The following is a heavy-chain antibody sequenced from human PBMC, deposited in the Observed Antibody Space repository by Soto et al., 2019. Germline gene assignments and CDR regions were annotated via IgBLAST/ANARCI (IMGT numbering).Heavy chain of an antibody. J-gene: IGHJ6*02. V-gene: IGHV3-21*01. CDR2: ISSGGSYI. CDR1: GFTFSTYS. D-gene: IGHD3-9*01. CDR3: ARGTEPYYDILTGYHDYYYGMDV. Sequence: GGSLRLSCVASGFTFSTYSVNWVRQAPGKGLQWVSSISSGGSYIYYTDSVKGRFTISRDNAENSLYLQMNSLRAEDTAVYYCARGTEPYYDILTGYHDYYYGMDVWGQGTTVTVSS.